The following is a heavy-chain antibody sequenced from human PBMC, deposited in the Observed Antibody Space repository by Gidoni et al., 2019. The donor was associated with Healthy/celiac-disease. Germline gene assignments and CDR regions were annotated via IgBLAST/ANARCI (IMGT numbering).Heavy chain of an antibody. CDR1: GFTFSTDA. D-gene: IGHD3-10*01. CDR3: AKSQRGSGIFDY. J-gene: IGHJ4*02. V-gene: IGHV3-23*01. Sequence: EVQLMESGGGLVQPGGSLRLSCAASGFTFSTDAMSWVRQAPGKGLEWVSGISGSGGSTYYADSVKGRFTISRDNSKNTLYLQMNSLRAEDTAVYYCAKSQRGSGIFDYWGQGTLVTVSS. CDR2: ISGSGGST.